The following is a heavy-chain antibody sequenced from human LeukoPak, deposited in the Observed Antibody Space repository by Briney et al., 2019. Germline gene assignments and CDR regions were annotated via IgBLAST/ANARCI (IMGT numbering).Heavy chain of an antibody. CDR2: ISGSGGST. J-gene: IGHJ4*02. CDR1: EFSVGSNY. CDR3: AKDLLQYYYGSGNYFDY. V-gene: IGHV3-23*01. D-gene: IGHD3-10*01. Sequence: GGSLRLSCAASEFSVGSNYMTWVRQAPGKGLEWVSAISGSGGSTYYADSVKGRFTISRDNSKNTLYLQMNSLRAEDTAVYYCAKDLLQYYYGSGNYFDYWGQGTLVTVSS.